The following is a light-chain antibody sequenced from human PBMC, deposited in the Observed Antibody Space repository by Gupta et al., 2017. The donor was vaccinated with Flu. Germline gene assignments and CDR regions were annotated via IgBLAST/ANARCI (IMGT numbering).Light chain of an antibody. CDR2: AAS. CDR1: QDINSW. Sequence: IKMTQSPSSLSASVGDRVTINCRASQDINSWLAWYQQRPGKAPKPLIYAASNLQSAVPSRFSGSGSGTDFTLTISSLQPEDFATYYCQQYKTNPPTFGPGTKVDIK. J-gene: IGKJ3*01. CDR3: QQYKTNPPT. V-gene: IGKV1D-16*01.